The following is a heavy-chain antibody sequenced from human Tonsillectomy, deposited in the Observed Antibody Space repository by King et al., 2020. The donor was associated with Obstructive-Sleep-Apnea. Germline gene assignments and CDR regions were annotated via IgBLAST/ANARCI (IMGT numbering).Heavy chain of an antibody. D-gene: IGHD3-10*01. J-gene: IGHJ4*02. CDR2: ISNSGSAV. CDR3: AIRYYASARD. V-gene: IGHV3-11*01. CDR1: GFTFSDYY. Sequence: VQLVESGGDLVKPGGSLTLSCVASGFTFSDYYMSWVRQAPGKGLEGVSYISNSGSAVYYADSVNGRFTISRDNAENTVYLQMDSLRPQDTAVYYWAIRYYASARDWGQGTLVTVTS.